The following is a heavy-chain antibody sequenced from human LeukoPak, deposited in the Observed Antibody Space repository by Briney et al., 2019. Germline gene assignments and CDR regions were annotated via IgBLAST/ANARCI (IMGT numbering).Heavy chain of an antibody. Sequence: SETLSLTCAVYGGSFSGYYWSWIRQPQGKGLEWIGEINHSGSTNYNPSLKSRVTISVDTSKNQFSLKLSSVTAADTAVYYCARHKMKTTSAAFDIWGQGTMVTVSS. J-gene: IGHJ3*02. CDR1: GGSFSGYY. CDR2: INHSGST. CDR3: ARHKMKTTSAAFDI. D-gene: IGHD1-7*01. V-gene: IGHV4-34*01.